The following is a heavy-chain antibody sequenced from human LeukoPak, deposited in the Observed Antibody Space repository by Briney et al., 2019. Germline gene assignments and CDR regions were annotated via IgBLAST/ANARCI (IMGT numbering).Heavy chain of an antibody. CDR2: ISGSGGST. Sequence: GGSLRLSCAASGFTFSSYEMNWVRQAPGKGLEWVSGISGSGGSTYYADSVKGRFTISRDNAKNSLYLQMNSLRAEDTAVYYCARDSEALLWFGEYSPSVWGQGTTVTVSS. CDR1: GFTFSSYE. D-gene: IGHD3-10*01. CDR3: ARDSEALLWFGEYSPSV. V-gene: IGHV3-48*03. J-gene: IGHJ6*02.